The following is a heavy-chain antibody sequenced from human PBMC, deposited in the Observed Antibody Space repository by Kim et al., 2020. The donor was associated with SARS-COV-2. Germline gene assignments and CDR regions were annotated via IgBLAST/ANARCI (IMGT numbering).Heavy chain of an antibody. CDR1: GYTFTGYY. Sequence: ASVKVSCKASGYTFTGYYMHWVRQAPGQGLEWMGWINPNSGGTNYAQKFQGRVTMTRDTSISTAYMELSRLRSDDTAVYYCARVPERGYSYGYESYYFDYWGQGTLVTVSS. CDR2: INPNSGGT. J-gene: IGHJ4*02. CDR3: ARVPERGYSYGYESYYFDY. V-gene: IGHV1-2*02. D-gene: IGHD5-18*01.